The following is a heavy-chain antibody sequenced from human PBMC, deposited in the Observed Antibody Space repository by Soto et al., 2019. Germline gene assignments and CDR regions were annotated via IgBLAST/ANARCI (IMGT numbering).Heavy chain of an antibody. CDR3: ARGTYYDFWSGYYTLDNYYSGMDV. J-gene: IGHJ6*02. Sequence: PSETLSLTCAVYGGSFSGYYWSWIRQPPGKGLEWIGEINHSGSTNYNPSLKSRVTISVDTSKNQFSLKLSSVTAADTAVYYCARGTYYDFWSGYYTLDNYYSGMDVWGQGTTVTVSS. CDR2: INHSGST. D-gene: IGHD3-3*01. V-gene: IGHV4-34*01. CDR1: GGSFSGYY.